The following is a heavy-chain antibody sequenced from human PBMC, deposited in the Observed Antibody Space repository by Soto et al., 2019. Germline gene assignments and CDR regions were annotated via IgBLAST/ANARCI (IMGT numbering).Heavy chain of an antibody. J-gene: IGHJ6*02. CDR1: GFTFSSYG. D-gene: IGHD6-19*01. Sequence: LSCAASGFTFSSYGMHRVRQAPGKGLEWVAVISYDGSNKYYADSVKGRFTISRDNSKNTLYLQMNSLRAEDTAVYYCAKIAGAPISHRYYYYGMDVWGQGTMVTVSS. V-gene: IGHV3-30*18. CDR3: AKIAGAPISHRYYYYGMDV. CDR2: ISYDGSNK.